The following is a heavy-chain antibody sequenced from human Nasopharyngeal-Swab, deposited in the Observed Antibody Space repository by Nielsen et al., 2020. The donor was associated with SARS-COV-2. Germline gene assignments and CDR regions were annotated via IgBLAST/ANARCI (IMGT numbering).Heavy chain of an antibody. CDR1: GYSFSTYW. J-gene: IGHJ4*02. D-gene: IGHD6-13*01. CDR3: ARHYSSSWGFDS. Sequence: GESLKISCKGSGYSFSTYWIAWVRQMPGKGVEWMAIIYPGDSDTRYSPSFQGQVTISADKSSNSAFLQWNSLKASDTAMYYCARHYSSSWGFDSWGQGTLVTVSS. V-gene: IGHV5-51*01. CDR2: IYPGDSDT.